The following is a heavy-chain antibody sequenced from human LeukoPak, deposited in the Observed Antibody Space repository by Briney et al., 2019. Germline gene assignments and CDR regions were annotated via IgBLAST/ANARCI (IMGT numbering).Heavy chain of an antibody. CDR1: GGSISSYY. CDR2: IYYSGYT. CDR3: ARGGVVVNLDY. J-gene: IGHJ4*02. Sequence: SETLSLTCTVSGGSISSYYWSWIRQPPGKGLKWIGNIYYSGYTTYSPSLRSRVTISVDTSKNQFSLKLSSVTAADTAVYYCARGGVVVNLDYWGQGTLVTVSS. V-gene: IGHV4-59*01. D-gene: IGHD3-22*01.